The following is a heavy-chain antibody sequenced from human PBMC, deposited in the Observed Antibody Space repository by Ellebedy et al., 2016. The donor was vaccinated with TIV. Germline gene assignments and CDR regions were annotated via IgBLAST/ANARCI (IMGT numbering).Heavy chain of an antibody. Sequence: GGSLRLSXAASGFTLSSYNMNWVRQAPGKGLEWVSSISSSSIYIYYADSVKGRFTISRDNTKNSLFLQMNNLRVEDTAVYYCARDRETDFDYWGQGTLVTVSS. V-gene: IGHV3-21*01. CDR3: ARDRETDFDY. CDR1: GFTLSSYN. J-gene: IGHJ4*02. D-gene: IGHD3-10*01. CDR2: ISSSSIYI.